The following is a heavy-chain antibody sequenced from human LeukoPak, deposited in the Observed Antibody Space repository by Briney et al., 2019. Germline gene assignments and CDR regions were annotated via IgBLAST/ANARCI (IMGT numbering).Heavy chain of an antibody. CDR3: ASGSGSYSRWFDP. D-gene: IGHD3-10*01. CDR2: LYASGST. CDR1: GGSISSYY. J-gene: IGHJ5*02. V-gene: IGHV4-4*07. Sequence: SETLSLTCTVSGGSISSYYWNWIRQPAGKGLEWIGRLYASGSTNYNPSLKSRVTMSIDTSKNQFSLKLTSVTAADTAIYYCASGSGSYSRWFDPWGQGTLVTVSS.